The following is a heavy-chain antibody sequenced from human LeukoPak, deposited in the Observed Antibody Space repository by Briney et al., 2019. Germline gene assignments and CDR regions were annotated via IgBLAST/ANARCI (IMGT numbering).Heavy chain of an antibody. V-gene: IGHV4-61*02. D-gene: IGHD6-19*01. J-gene: IGHJ5*02. CDR3: ARNGGDSGWGNWFDP. Sequence: SETLSLTCTVSGDSISSSSYYWTWIRQPAGKGLEWIGRIYTSSGSTNYNPSLKSRVTISLDKSKNQFSLTLSSVTAADTAVYYCARNGGDSGWGNWFDPWGQGTLVTVSS. CDR2: IYTSSGST. CDR1: GDSISSSSYY.